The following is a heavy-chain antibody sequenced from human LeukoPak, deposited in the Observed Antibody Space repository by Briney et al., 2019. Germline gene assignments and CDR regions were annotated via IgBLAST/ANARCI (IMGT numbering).Heavy chain of an antibody. V-gene: IGHV1-69*04. CDR2: IIPILGIA. D-gene: IGHD3-10*01. CDR3: AKDKALWFGELFTAFDI. J-gene: IGHJ3*02. Sequence: SVKVSCKASGGTFSSYAISWVRQAPGQGLEWMGRIIPILGIANYAQKFQGRVTITADKSTSTAYMELNSLRAEDTAVYYCAKDKALWFGELFTAFDIWGQGTMVTVSS. CDR1: GGTFSSYA.